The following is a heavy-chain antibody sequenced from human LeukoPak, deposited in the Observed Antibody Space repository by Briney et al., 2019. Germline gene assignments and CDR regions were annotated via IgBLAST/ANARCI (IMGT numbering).Heavy chain of an antibody. CDR2: IKQDGSEK. V-gene: IGHV3-7*01. J-gene: IGHJ4*02. CDR3: ARDGPYYDFWSGYYSYYFDY. Sequence: GGSLRLSCAASGFTFSSYWMSWVRKAPGKGLEWVANIKQDGSEKYYVDSVKGRFTISRDNAKNSLYLQMNSLRAEDTAVYYCARDGPYYDFWSGYYSYYFDYWGQGTLVTVSS. D-gene: IGHD3-3*01. CDR1: GFTFSSYW.